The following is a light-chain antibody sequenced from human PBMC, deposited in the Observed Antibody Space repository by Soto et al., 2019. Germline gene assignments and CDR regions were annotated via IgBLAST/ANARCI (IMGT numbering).Light chain of an antibody. V-gene: IGKV3-11*01. J-gene: IGKJ5*01. Sequence: EIVLTQSPATLSLSPGERATLSCRASPSVTNFLAWYQQKPGQAPRLLIYGAFNRATGITARFSGSGSGTDFTLTISSLEPEDSAVYYCQQSNIWPPVTFGQGTRLEIK. CDR2: GAF. CDR3: QQSNIWPPVT. CDR1: PSVTNF.